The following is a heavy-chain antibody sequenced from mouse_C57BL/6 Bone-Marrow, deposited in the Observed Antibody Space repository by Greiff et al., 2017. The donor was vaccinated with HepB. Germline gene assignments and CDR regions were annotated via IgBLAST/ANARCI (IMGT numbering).Heavy chain of an antibody. CDR2: IDPENGDT. CDR3: TTTVRAL. CDR1: GFNIKDDY. J-gene: IGHJ3*01. Sequence: VHVKQSGAELVRPGASVKLSCTASGFNIKDDYMHWVKQRPEQGLEWIGWIDPENGDTEYASKFQGKATITADTSSNTAYLQLSSLTSEDTAVYYCTTTVRALWGQGTLVTVSA. V-gene: IGHV14-4*01. D-gene: IGHD1-1*01.